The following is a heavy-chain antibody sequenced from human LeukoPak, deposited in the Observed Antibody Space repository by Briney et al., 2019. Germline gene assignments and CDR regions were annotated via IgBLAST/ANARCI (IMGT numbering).Heavy chain of an antibody. Sequence: SEALSLTCTVSGGSISSSSSYWVWIRQPPGKGLEWIGIIYYSGSTYYNPSLKSRVTISVDTSKNQFSLKLSSVIAADTAVYYCARDTGPSGTAFDYWGQGTLVTVPS. CDR3: ARDTGPSGTAFDY. CDR1: GGSISSSSSY. J-gene: IGHJ4*02. V-gene: IGHV4-39*07. D-gene: IGHD2-2*01. CDR2: IYYSGST.